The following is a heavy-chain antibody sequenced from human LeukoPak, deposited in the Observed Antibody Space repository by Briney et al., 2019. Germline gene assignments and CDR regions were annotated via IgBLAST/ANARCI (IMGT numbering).Heavy chain of an antibody. D-gene: IGHD6-6*01. CDR2: INPNSGGT. CDR3: ARGGDIGTRPYDY. V-gene: IGHV1-2*02. Sequence: ASVKVSCKASGYTFTGYYMHWVRQAPGQGLEWLGWINPNSGGTNSAQNFQGRVTMTRDTSISSAYLELSRLTSDDTAVYYCARGGDIGTRPYDYWGQGSLVTVSS. CDR1: GYTFTGYY. J-gene: IGHJ4*02.